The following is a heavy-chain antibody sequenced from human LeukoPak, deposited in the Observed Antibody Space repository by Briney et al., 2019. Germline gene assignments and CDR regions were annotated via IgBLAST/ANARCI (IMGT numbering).Heavy chain of an antibody. CDR1: GFTSNTYA. Sequence: GGSLRLSCAASGFTSNTYAMSWVRQAPGKGLEWVSAISGSGGSTYYADSVKGRFTISRDNSKNTLYLQMNSLRAEDTAVYYCAKAGYGDYSSNIWGQGTMVTVSS. D-gene: IGHD4-17*01. CDR3: AKAGYGDYSSNI. J-gene: IGHJ3*02. V-gene: IGHV3-23*01. CDR2: ISGSGGST.